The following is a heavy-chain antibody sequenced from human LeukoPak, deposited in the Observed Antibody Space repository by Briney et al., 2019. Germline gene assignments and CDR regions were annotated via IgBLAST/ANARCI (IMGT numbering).Heavy chain of an antibody. J-gene: IGHJ6*02. V-gene: IGHV3-11*01. Sequence: GGSLRLSCAASGFTFSDYYMSWIRQAPGKGLEWVSYISSSGSTIYYADSVKGRFTISRDNAKNSLYLQMNSLRAEDTAVYYCARASGVEATETYYYYGMDVWAQGTTVTVSS. CDR3: ARASGVEATETYYYYGMDV. D-gene: IGHD4-17*01. CDR1: GFTFSDYY. CDR2: ISSSGSTI.